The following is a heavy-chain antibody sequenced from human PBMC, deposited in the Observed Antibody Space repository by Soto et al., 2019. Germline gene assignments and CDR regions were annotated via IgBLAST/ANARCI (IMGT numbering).Heavy chain of an antibody. Sequence: SETLSLTCTVSGGSITSYFWTWIRQPPGKGLEWMGYIYHRGNTNYNPSLKSRVTFSVDTSKNQFSLKLSSVTAADTAVYYCARDNYYDSTGTFDLWVQRARASVSP. J-gene: IGHJ4*02. CDR3: ARDNYYDSTGTFDL. CDR1: GGSITSYF. D-gene: IGHD3-22*01. V-gene: IGHV4-59*01. CDR2: IYHRGNT.